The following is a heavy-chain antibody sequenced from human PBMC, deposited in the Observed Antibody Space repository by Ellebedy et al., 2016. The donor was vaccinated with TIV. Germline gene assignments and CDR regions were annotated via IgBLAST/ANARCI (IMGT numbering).Heavy chain of an antibody. CDR1: GFTFSSYP. D-gene: IGHD6-19*01. V-gene: IGHV3-30-3*01. CDR3: ARDLDKSSGWYGGAAY. CDR2: ISHDGSSQ. J-gene: IGHJ4*02. Sequence: GESLKISCAASGFTFSSYPMHWVRQAPGKGLEWVAVISHDGSSQYYADSVKGRFTGSRDNSMTTVYLEMNSLRAEDTALYYCARDLDKSSGWYGGAAYWGQGTQVTVSS.